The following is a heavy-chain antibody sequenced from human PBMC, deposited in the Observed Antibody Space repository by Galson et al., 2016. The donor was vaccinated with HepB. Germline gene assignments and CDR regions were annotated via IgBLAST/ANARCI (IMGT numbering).Heavy chain of an antibody. CDR3: ALEKIYVGSLDV. CDR2: INSDGSIT. CDR1: GLNFSPYW. V-gene: IGHV3-74*03. Sequence: SLRPSCAASGLNFSPYWMHWVRQVPGKGLMWLSHINSDGSITTYADSVRGRFSISRDNAKNTLYLHMNGLRAEDTAHYYCALEKIYVGSLDVWGQGTTVTVSS. J-gene: IGHJ6*02. D-gene: IGHD3-10*01.